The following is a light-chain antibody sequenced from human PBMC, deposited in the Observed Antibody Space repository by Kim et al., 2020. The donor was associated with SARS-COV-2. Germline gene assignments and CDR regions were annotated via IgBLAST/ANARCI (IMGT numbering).Light chain of an antibody. J-gene: IGLJ2*01. CDR2: DVS. V-gene: IGLV2-14*04. Sequence: GLSISICCTRTSNDVGAYNYVSWDRQHTGRAPKLMIYDVSMRPSGVSNRFSGAKSGNPASLTISGLQAEDEADYYCSSWTSSNTLIFGGGTQLTVL. CDR1: SNDVGAYNY. CDR3: SSWTSSNTLI.